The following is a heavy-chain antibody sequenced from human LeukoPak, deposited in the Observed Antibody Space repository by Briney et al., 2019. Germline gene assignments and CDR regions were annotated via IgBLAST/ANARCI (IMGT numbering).Heavy chain of an antibody. J-gene: IGHJ6*02. V-gene: IGHV3-11*01. CDR2: ISSSGSTI. CDR1: GFTFSDYY. D-gene: IGHD6-13*01. Sequence: EGSLRLSCAASGFTFSDYYMSWIRQAPGKGLEWVSYISSSGSTIYYADSVKGRFTISRDNAKNSLYLQMNSLRAEDTAVYYCARDVPPGSSWYRDYYYYYGMDVWGQGTTVTVSS. CDR3: ARDVPPGSSWYRDYYYYYGMDV.